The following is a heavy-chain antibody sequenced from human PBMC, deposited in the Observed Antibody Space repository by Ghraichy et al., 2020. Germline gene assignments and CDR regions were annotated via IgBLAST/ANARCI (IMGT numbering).Heavy chain of an antibody. D-gene: IGHD4-23*01. Sequence: SETLSLTCAVSGGSISSGGYSWSWIRQPPGKGLEWIGYIYHSGSTYYNPSLKSRVTISVDRSKNQFSLKLSSVTAADTAVYYCARGSTEVTPFDYGGQGTLVPVSS. CDR1: GGSISSGGYS. CDR2: IYHSGST. J-gene: IGHJ4*02. V-gene: IGHV4-30-2*01. CDR3: ARGSTEVTPFDY.